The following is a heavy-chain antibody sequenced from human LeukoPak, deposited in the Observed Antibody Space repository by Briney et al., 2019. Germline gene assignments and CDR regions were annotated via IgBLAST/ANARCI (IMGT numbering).Heavy chain of an antibody. J-gene: IGHJ4*02. CDR2: IYYSGST. D-gene: IGHD6-6*01. CDR3: ARVDPDSSSTLEVFDY. Sequence: SETLSLTCTVSGGSIGSYYWSWIRQPPGKGLEWIGYIYYSGSTNYNPSLKSRVTISVDTSKNQFSLKLSSVTAADTAVYYCARVDPDSSSTLEVFDYWGQGTLVTVSS. V-gene: IGHV4-59*01. CDR1: GGSIGSYY.